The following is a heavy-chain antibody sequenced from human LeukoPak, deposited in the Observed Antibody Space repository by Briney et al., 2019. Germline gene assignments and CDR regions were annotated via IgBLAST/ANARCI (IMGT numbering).Heavy chain of an antibody. D-gene: IGHD5-18*01. J-gene: IGHJ4*02. V-gene: IGHV4-34*01. CDR3: ARGNGYSYGYRRKNFDY. Sequence: SETLSLTCAVYGGSLSGYYWSWIRQPPGKGLEWIGEINHSGSTNYNPSLKSRVTISVDTSKNQFSLKLSSVTAADTAMYYCARGNGYSYGYRRKNFDYWGQGTLVTVSS. CDR1: GGSLSGYY. CDR2: INHSGST.